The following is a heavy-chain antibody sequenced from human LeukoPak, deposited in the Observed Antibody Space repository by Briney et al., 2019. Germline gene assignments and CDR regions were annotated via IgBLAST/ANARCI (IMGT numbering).Heavy chain of an antibody. CDR3: AREGGEGNFDY. CDR2: IYYSGST. CDR1: GDSISSYY. J-gene: IGHJ4*02. Sequence: PSETLSLTCTVSGDSISSYYWSWIRQPPGKGLEWIGYIYYSGSTNYNPSLKSRVTISVDTSNNQFSLRLSSVTAADTAVYYCAREGGEGNFDYWGQGTLVTVSS. D-gene: IGHD2-15*01. V-gene: IGHV4-59*01.